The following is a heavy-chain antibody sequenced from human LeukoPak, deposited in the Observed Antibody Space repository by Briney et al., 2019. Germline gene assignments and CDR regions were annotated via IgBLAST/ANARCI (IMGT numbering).Heavy chain of an antibody. CDR1: GFTFSSYA. CDR3: AKGDNDILTGYYNSFDY. Sequence: GGSLRLSCATSGFTFSSYAMSWVRQAPGKGLEWVAGIHADSGRTYHADSVKGRFTIFRDNSKNTLYLQMNSLRAEDTAVYYCAKGDNDILTGYYNSFDYWGQGTLVTVSS. V-gene: IGHV3-23*01. CDR2: IHADSGRT. D-gene: IGHD3-9*01. J-gene: IGHJ4*02.